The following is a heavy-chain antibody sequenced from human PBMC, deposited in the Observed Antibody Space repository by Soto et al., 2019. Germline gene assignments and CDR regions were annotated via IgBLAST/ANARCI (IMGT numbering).Heavy chain of an antibody. CDR3: ARGPPDWGFDF. V-gene: IGHV1-8*01. D-gene: IGHD7-27*01. J-gene: IGHJ4*02. CDR1: GYTFTSYD. Sequence: QVQLVQSGADVKKPGASVKVSCKASGYTFTSYDINWVRQATGQGLEWIGWMSPKTGNTGYAQNFQGRVTMTRNPSINTAYMELSSLTSEDTAVYYCARGPPDWGFDFWGQGTLVPVSS. CDR2: MSPKTGNT.